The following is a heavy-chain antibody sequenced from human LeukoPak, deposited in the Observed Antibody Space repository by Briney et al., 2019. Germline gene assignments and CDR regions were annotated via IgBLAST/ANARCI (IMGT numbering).Heavy chain of an antibody. Sequence: PGRSLRLSCAASGFTFDDYAMHWVRQAPGKGLEWVSGISWNSGSIGYADSVKGRFTISRDNAKNSLYLQMNSLRAEDTASYYCVKESGYSYAVDYWGQGTLVTVSS. J-gene: IGHJ4*02. CDR3: VKESGYSYAVDY. CDR2: ISWNSGSI. V-gene: IGHV3-9*01. D-gene: IGHD5-18*01. CDR1: GFTFDDYA.